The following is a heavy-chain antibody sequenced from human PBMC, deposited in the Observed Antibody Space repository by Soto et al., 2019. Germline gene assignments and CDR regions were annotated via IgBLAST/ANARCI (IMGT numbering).Heavy chain of an antibody. CDR1: GYTFTSYD. J-gene: IGHJ4*02. CDR3: ARDKIIGILDY. V-gene: IGHV1-3*05. D-gene: IGHD1-20*01. Sequence: QVQLVQSGAEEKKTGASVKVPCKASGYTFTSYDMNWVRQAPGQRLEWMGWINAGNGNTKYSQKFQGRVTINRDTSARTAYKVLTSLRPEPTAVYYCARDKIIGILDYWGQGTLVTFSS. CDR2: INAGNGNT.